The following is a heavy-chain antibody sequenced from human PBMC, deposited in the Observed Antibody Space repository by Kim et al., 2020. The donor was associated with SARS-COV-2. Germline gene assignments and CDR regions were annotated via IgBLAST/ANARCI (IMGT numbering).Heavy chain of an antibody. CDR3: ARFRLWSGVDAFDI. CDR1: GGSFSGYY. V-gene: IGHV4-34*01. J-gene: IGHJ3*02. Sequence: SETLSLTCAVYGGSFSGYYWSWIRQPPGKGLEWIGEINHSGSTNYNPSLKSRVTISVDTSKNQFSLKLSSVTAADTAVYYCARFRLWSGVDAFDIWGQGTMVTVSS. D-gene: IGHD3-3*01. CDR2: INHSGST.